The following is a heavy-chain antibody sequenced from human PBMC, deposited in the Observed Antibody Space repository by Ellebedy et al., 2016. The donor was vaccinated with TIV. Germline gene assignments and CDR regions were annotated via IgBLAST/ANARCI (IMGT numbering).Heavy chain of an antibody. CDR2: INHSGST. J-gene: IGHJ6*02. CDR3: ARNFKDCSGGSCPTFYYYYGMDV. V-gene: IGHV4-34*01. Sequence: SETLSLXXAVYGGSFSGYYWSWIRQPPGKGLEWIGEINHSGSTNYNPSLKSRVTISVDTSKNQFSLKLSSVTAADTAVYYCARNFKDCSGGSCPTFYYYYGMDVWGQGTTVTVSS. D-gene: IGHD2-15*01. CDR1: GGSFSGYY.